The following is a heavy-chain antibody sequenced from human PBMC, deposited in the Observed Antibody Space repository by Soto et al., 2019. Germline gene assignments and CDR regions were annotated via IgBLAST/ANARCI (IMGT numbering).Heavy chain of an antibody. J-gene: IGHJ6*02. CDR2: IIPIFGTA. V-gene: IGHV1-69*12. Sequence: QVQLVQSGAEVKKPGSSVKVSCKASGGTFSSYAISWVRQAPGQGLEWMGGIIPIFGTANYAQKFQGRVTIPAVESTSTAYMELSSLRSEDTAVYYCARAGGYGSGFYYGMDVWGQGTTVTVSS. CDR3: ARAGGYGSGFYYGMDV. CDR1: GGTFSSYA. D-gene: IGHD3-10*01.